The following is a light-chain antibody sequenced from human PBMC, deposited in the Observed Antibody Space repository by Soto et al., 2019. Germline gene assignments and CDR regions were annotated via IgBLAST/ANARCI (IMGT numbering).Light chain of an antibody. CDR1: SSDVGGYNY. CDR2: DVS. V-gene: IGLV2-14*01. J-gene: IGLJ2*01. Sequence: QSALTQPASVSGSPGQSITISCTGTSSDVGGYNYVSWYQQHPGKAPKLMIYDVSNRPPGVSNRFSGSKSGNTASLTISGLQPEDEADYHCSSYTSSTTLVVFGGGTKLPVL. CDR3: SSYTSSTTLVV.